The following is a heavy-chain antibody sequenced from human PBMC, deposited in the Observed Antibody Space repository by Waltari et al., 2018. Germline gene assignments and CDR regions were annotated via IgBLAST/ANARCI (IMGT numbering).Heavy chain of an antibody. D-gene: IGHD3-22*01. CDR3: ARDYYDSSGYYPYYYYYGMDV. V-gene: IGHV4-59*01. CDR1: GGSISSYS. CDR2: IYYSGST. Sequence: QVQLQESGPGLVKPSETLSLTCTVSGGSISSYSWSWIRQPPGKGLGWIGYIYYSGSTNYNPSLKSRVTISVDTSKNQFSLKLSSVTAADTAVYYCARDYYDSSGYYPYYYYYGMDVWGQGTTVTVSS. J-gene: IGHJ6*02.